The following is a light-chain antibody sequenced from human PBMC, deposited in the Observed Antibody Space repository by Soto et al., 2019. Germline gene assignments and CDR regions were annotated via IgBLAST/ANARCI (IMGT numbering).Light chain of an antibody. CDR1: LSVASNY. CDR3: QQYGSAPWT. CDR2: AAS. Sequence: EIVLTQSPGTLPLSPGERATLSCRASLSVASNYVAWYQQKPGQAPRLLIYAASGRATGIPDRFSGSGSGTEFTLTISRLEPEDFAVYYCQQYGSAPWTFGQGTKVEIK. V-gene: IGKV3-20*01. J-gene: IGKJ1*01.